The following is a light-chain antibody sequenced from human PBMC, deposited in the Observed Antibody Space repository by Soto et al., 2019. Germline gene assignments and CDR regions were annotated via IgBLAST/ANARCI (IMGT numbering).Light chain of an antibody. CDR3: QQYNSHWT. CDR1: QDITYY. V-gene: IGKV1-9*01. Sequence: DIQLTQSPSFLSASVGDRVTITCRASQDITYYLAWYQQKPGKAPKLLIFGASTLQSGVPSRFSGSGSGTEFTLTISSLQPEDFATYYCQQYNSHWTFGQGTQVEI. J-gene: IGKJ1*01. CDR2: GAS.